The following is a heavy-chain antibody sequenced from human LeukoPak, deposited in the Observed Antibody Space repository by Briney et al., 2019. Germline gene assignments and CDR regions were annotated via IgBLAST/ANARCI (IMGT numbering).Heavy chain of an antibody. J-gene: IGHJ4*02. D-gene: IGHD3-10*01. Sequence: SETLSLTCTVSGGSVGSYYWSWIRQPPGKGLEWIGYIHFSGSTNYNPSLKSRVTVSDDKSKNQFSLKLSSVTAAVTAVYYCARIFRGAYFDYWGQGTLVTVSS. CDR2: IHFSGST. CDR3: ARIFRGAYFDY. CDR1: GGSVGSYY. V-gene: IGHV4-59*02.